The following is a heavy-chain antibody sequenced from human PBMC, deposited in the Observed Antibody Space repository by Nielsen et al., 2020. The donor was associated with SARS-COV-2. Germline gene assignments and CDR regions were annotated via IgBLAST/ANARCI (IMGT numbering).Heavy chain of an antibody. V-gene: IGHV4-34*01. CDR3: ARFYAYDYVWGSYHIDY. D-gene: IGHD3-16*02. Sequence: SETLSLTCAVYGGSFSGYYWSWIRQPPGKGLEWIGEINHSGSTNYNPSLKSRVTILVDTSKNQFSLKLSSVTAADTAVYYCARFYAYDYVWGSYHIDYWGQGTLVTVSS. J-gene: IGHJ4*02. CDR2: INHSGST. CDR1: GGSFSGYY.